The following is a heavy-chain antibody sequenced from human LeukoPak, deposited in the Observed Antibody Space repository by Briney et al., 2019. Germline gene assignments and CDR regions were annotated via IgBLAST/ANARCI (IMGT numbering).Heavy chain of an antibody. CDR3: ARDQIVVVTVNYYYGMDV. Sequence: GGSLRLSCAASGFTFSSYGMNWVRQAPGKGLEWVSSTSSSSSYIYYADSVKGRFTISRDNAKNSLYLQMNSLRAEDTAVYYCARDQIVVVTVNYYYGMDVWGQGTTVTVSS. CDR2: TSSSSSYI. V-gene: IGHV3-21*01. CDR1: GFTFSSYG. D-gene: IGHD2-21*02. J-gene: IGHJ6*02.